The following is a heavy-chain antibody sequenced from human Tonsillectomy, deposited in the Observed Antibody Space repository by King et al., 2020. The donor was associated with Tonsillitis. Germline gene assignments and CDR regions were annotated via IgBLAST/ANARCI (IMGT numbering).Heavy chain of an antibody. V-gene: IGHV3-21*01. CDR1: GFTFTSYN. CDR2: ISSSSSYI. D-gene: IGHD4-11*01. Sequence: VQLVESGGGLVKPGGSLRLSCAASGFTFTSYNMNWVRQAPGKGLEWVSSISSSSSYIYYADSVKGRFTISRDNAKTSLYLQMSSLRAEDSAMYYCARCLGYSDYVDNYNCMDVWGQGPTVTVTS. J-gene: IGHJ6*02. CDR3: ARCLGYSDYVDNYNCMDV.